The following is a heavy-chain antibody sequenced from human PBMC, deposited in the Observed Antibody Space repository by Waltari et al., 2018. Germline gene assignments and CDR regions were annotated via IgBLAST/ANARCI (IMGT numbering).Heavy chain of an antibody. Sequence: EVQLVESGGGLVKPGGSLRLSCAVSGFTFSTNTMNWVRQAPGKGLEVSSSITGGSSPSLYYADSLRRRFTISRDNAKNSLYLHMTSLRVDDTAVYYCARVAPDSRVDFDYWGQGILVTVSS. CDR2: ITGGSSPSL. CDR3: ARVAPDSRVDFDY. V-gene: IGHV3-21*02. D-gene: IGHD2-15*01. J-gene: IGHJ4*02. CDR1: GFTFSTNT.